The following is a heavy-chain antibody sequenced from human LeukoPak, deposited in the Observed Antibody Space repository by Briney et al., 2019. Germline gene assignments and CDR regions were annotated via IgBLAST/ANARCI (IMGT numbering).Heavy chain of an antibody. D-gene: IGHD1-1*01. CDR3: ARVNINNWHSCDY. CDR2: IYHSGSP. J-gene: IGHJ4*02. Sequence: PSGTLSLTCAVSGGSISSNNWWGWVRQPPGKGLEWVGEIYHSGSPNYNPSLKSRVTISVDKSRNHFSLNLSSVTAADTAVYYCARVNINNWHSCDYWGQGTLVTVSS. V-gene: IGHV4-4*02. CDR1: GGSISSNNW.